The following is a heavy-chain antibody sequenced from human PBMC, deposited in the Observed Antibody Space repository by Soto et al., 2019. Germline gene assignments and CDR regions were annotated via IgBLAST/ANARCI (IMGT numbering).Heavy chain of an antibody. J-gene: IGHJ4*02. V-gene: IGHV3-48*01. CDR3: ARDRYCSSTSCYPFDY. CDR1: GFTFSSYS. D-gene: IGHD2-2*01. CDR2: ISSSSSTI. Sequence: EVQLVESGGGLVQPGGSLRLSCAASGFTFSSYSMNWVRQAPGKGLEWVSYISSSSSTIYYADSVKGRFTISRDNAKNSLYLQMNSLRAEDTAVYYCARDRYCSSTSCYPFDYWGQGTLLTVSS.